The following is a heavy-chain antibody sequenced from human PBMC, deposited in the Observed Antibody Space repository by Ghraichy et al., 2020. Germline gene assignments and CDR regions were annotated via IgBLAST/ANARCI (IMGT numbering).Heavy chain of an antibody. J-gene: IGHJ3*02. D-gene: IGHD3-3*01. CDR1: GGSFSSGDFY. V-gene: IGHV4-39*01. Sequence: SETLSLTCTVSGGSFSSGDFYWGCIRQPPGKGLEWIGSIYYSGTTYHNPSLWSRVTVSADMSKNQFSLKLRSVTAADTAVYYCARWQLARFFFDIWGQGTMVTVSS. CDR3: ARWQLARFFFDI. CDR2: IYYSGTT.